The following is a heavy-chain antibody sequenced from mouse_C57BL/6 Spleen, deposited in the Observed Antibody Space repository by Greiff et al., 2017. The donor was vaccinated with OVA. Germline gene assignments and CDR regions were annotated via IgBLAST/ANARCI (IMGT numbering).Heavy chain of an antibody. CDR1: GYTFTDYY. CDR3: ARGGVITTVVATDWYFDV. D-gene: IGHD1-1*01. V-gene: IGHV1-26*01. CDR2: INPNNGGT. J-gene: IGHJ1*03. Sequence: EVQLQQSGPELVKPGASVKISCKASGYTFTDYYMNWVKQSHGKSLEWIGDINPNNGGTSYNQKFKGKATLTVDKSSSTAYMELRSLTSEDSAVYYCARGGVITTVVATDWYFDVWGTGTTVTVSS.